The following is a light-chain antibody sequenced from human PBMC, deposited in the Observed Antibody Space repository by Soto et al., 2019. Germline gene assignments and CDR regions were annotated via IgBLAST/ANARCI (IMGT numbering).Light chain of an antibody. CDR2: AAS. CDR3: QQSYSTPIT. Sequence: DIKMTQSPSTLSASVGDRVTITCRASQSVNKWLAWFQQKPGKAPKLLIYAASSLQSGVPSRFSGSGSGTDFTLTISSLQPEDFATYYCQQSYSTPITFGQGTRLEIK. CDR1: QSVNKW. V-gene: IGKV1-39*01. J-gene: IGKJ5*01.